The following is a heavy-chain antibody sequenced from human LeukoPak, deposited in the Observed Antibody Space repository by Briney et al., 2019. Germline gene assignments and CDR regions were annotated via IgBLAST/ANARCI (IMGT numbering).Heavy chain of an antibody. Sequence: SETLSLTCAVSGVSISNGNWWTWVRQSPGKGLEWIGEIFHSGSTNYNPSLKSRVTISVDKSKNQFFLKLTSVTAADTAVYYCARGEDSSLDFDYWGQGTLVTVSS. D-gene: IGHD3-22*01. CDR2: IFHSGST. J-gene: IGHJ4*02. CDR3: ARGEDSSLDFDY. CDR1: GVSISNGNW. V-gene: IGHV4-4*02.